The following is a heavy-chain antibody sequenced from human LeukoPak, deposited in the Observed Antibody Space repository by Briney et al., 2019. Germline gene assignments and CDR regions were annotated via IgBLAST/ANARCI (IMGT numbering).Heavy chain of an antibody. Sequence: ASVKVSCKASGYTFTSYGISWVRQAPGQGLEWMGWINPNSGGTNYAQKFQGRVTMTRDTSISTAYMELSRLRSDDTAVYYCAIPAARFGYFQHWGQGTLVTVSS. CDR3: AIPAARFGYFQH. CDR1: GYTFTSYG. D-gene: IGHD2-2*01. J-gene: IGHJ1*01. V-gene: IGHV1-2*02. CDR2: INPNSGGT.